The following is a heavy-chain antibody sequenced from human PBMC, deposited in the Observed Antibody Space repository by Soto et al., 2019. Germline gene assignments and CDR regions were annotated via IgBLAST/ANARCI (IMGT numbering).Heavy chain of an antibody. CDR1: GFPFSCYA. D-gene: IGHD1-26*01. CDR2: ISSNGGST. V-gene: IGHV3-64*04. Sequence: PGGSLVLSCSTSGFPFSCYALHLVRPAPGEALEYVSAISSNGGSTYYADSVKGRFTISRDNAKNSLYLQMNSLRAEDTAVYYCARDGAPAGYYYYGMDVWGQGTTVTVSS. J-gene: IGHJ6*02. CDR3: ARDGAPAGYYYYGMDV.